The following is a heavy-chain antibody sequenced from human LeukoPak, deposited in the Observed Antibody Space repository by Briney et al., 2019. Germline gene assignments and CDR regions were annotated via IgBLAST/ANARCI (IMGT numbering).Heavy chain of an antibody. V-gene: IGHV1-8*01. CDR2: MSPNSGNT. CDR3: ARAISYYYYMDV. J-gene: IGHJ6*03. CDR1: GYTFTSYD. Sequence: ASVKVSCKASGYTFTSYDINWVRQATGQGLEWMGWMSPNSGNTGYAQKFQGRVTMTRNTSISTAYMELSSLRSEDTAVYYCARAISYYYYMDVWGKGITVTVSS.